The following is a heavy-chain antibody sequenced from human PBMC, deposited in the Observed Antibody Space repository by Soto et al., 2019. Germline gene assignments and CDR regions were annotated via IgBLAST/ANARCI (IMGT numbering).Heavy chain of an antibody. CDR3: ASVSDSSGYYFGWFDP. Sequence: SETLSLTCTVSGGSISSYYWSWIRQPPGKGLEWIGYIYYSGSTNYNPSLKSRVTISVDTSKNQFSLKLSSVTAADTAVYYCASVSDSSGYYFGWFDPWGQGTLVTVSS. CDR2: IYYSGST. V-gene: IGHV4-59*01. CDR1: GGSISSYY. J-gene: IGHJ5*02. D-gene: IGHD3-22*01.